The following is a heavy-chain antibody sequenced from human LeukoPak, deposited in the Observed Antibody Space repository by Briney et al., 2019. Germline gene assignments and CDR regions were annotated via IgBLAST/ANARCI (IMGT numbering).Heavy chain of an antibody. CDR2: INPNSGGT. V-gene: IGHV1-2*02. CDR3: ARAGFWSGYPDYYYGMDV. D-gene: IGHD3-3*01. J-gene: IGHJ6*02. CDR1: GYTFTGYY. Sequence: GASVKVSCKASGYTFTGYYMHWVRQAPGQGLEWMGWINPNSGGTNYAQKFQGRVTMTRDTSISTAYMELSRLRSDDTAVYYCARAGFWSGYPDYYYGMDVWGQGTTVTVSS.